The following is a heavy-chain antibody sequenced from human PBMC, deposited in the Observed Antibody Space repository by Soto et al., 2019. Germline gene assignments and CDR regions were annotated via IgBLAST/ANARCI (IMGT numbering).Heavy chain of an antibody. CDR2: ISDDGSQK. V-gene: IGHV3-30*18. D-gene: IGHD6-19*01. Sequence: GWSLRLSCASSVFTFITYGMHWVRQAPGKGLEWVAFISDDGSQKYYGDSVKGRFTISRDNSKNTLSLRMISLRTEDTSVYYCAKEAPGGWHFFDTWGQGTLVTVSS. CDR3: AKEAPGGWHFFDT. CDR1: VFTFITYG. J-gene: IGHJ4*02.